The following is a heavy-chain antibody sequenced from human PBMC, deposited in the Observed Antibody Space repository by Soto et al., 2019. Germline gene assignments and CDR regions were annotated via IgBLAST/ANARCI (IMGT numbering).Heavy chain of an antibody. CDR1: GYTFTTYG. Sequence: QVQLVQSGGEVKKPGASVKVSCKASGYTFTTYGISWVRQAPGQGLEWMGWISAYNGNTSYAQKLQGRVTMTTDTSSSTAYMELRSLRSDDTAVYYCARVFFRLFAFDIWGQGTMVTVSS. CDR3: ARVFFRLFAFDI. CDR2: ISAYNGNT. V-gene: IGHV1-18*01. D-gene: IGHD3-22*01. J-gene: IGHJ3*02.